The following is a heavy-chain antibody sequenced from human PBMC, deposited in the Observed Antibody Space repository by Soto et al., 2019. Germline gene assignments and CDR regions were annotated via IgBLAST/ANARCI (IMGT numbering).Heavy chain of an antibody. V-gene: IGHV3-66*01. Sequence: GGSLRLSCAASGFTVSSNYMSWVRQAPGKGLEWVSVIYSGGSTYYADSVKGRFTISRDNSKNTLYLQMNSLRAEDTAVYYCAREEGGVAAAGTGVGRYYYMDVWGKGTTVTVSS. CDR3: AREEGGVAAAGTGVGRYYYMDV. D-gene: IGHD6-13*01. CDR2: IYSGGST. J-gene: IGHJ6*03. CDR1: GFTVSSNY.